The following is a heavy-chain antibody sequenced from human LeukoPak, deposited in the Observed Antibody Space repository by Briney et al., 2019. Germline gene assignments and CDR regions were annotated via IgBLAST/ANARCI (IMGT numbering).Heavy chain of an antibody. CDR1: GYSISDGYY. V-gene: IGHV4-38-2*02. D-gene: IGHD5-24*01. J-gene: IGHJ3*02. CDR3: ARDTVEMATIVAFDI. Sequence: SETLSLTCTVSGYSISDGYYWGWIRQAPGKGLEWIASMYHSGSTYYNSSLKSRVTISIDTSNNQFSLKLSSVTAADTAVYYCARDTVEMATIVAFDIWGQGTMVTVSS. CDR2: MYHSGST.